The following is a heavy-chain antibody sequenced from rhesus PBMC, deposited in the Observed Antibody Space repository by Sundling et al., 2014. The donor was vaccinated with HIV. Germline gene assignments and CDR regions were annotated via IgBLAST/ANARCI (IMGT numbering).Heavy chain of an antibody. Sequence: QVQLQESGPGLVKPSETLSLTCAVSDYSISSGYSWNWIRQPPGNGLEWIGSVYGGSGSNYLNPSLKSRVTLSVDTSKNQFSLKLSSVTAADTAVYYCARHRGYCTSGSCYVLDCDVWGQGALVTVSS. CDR1: DYSISSGYS. D-gene: IGHD2-2*01. J-gene: IGHJ1*01. V-gene: IGHV4-99*01. CDR3: ARHRGYCTSGSCYVLDCDV. CDR2: VYGGSGSN.